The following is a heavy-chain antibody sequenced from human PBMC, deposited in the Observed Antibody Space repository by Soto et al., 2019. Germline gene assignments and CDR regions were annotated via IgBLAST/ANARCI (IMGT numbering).Heavy chain of an antibody. CDR2: IDPNSGGT. V-gene: IGHV1-2*04. CDR1: GYTFTGYY. J-gene: IGHJ5*02. CDR3: ARGRFVGVVAATGDWFDP. D-gene: IGHD2-15*01. Sequence: ASVKVSCKASGYTFTGYYIHWVRQAPGQGLEWMGWIDPNSGGTNYAQKFQGWVTMTGDTSISTAYMELSRLRSDDTAVYYCARGRFVGVVAATGDWFDPWGQGTLVTVSS.